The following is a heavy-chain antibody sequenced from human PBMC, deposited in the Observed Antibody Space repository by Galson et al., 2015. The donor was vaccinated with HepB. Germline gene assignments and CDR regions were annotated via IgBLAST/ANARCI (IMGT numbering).Heavy chain of an antibody. D-gene: IGHD4-17*01. CDR2: IWYDGSNK. CDR3: ARDLPSGDYVDY. V-gene: IGHV3-33*01. Sequence: SLRLSCAASGFTFSSYGMHWVRQAPGKGLEWVAVIWYDGSNKYYADSVKGRFTISRDNSKNTLYLQMNSLRAEDTAVYYCARDLPSGDYVDYWGQGTLVTVSS. J-gene: IGHJ4*02. CDR1: GFTFSSYG.